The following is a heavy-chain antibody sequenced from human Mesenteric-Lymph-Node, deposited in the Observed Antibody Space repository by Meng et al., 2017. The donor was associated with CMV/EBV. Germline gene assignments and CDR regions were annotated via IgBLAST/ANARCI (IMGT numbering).Heavy chain of an antibody. CDR1: GFTFSSYA. CDR2: ISYDGSNK. J-gene: IGHJ6*02. V-gene: IGHV3-30*04. D-gene: IGHD3-3*01. CDR3: AREGDDFWSGYLNVYYGMDV. Sequence: GGSLRLSCAASGFTFSSYAMHWVRQAPGKGLEWVAVISYDGSNKYYADSVKGRFTISRDNSKNTLYLQMNSLRAEDTAVYYCAREGDDFWSGYLNVYYGMDVWGQGTTVTVSS.